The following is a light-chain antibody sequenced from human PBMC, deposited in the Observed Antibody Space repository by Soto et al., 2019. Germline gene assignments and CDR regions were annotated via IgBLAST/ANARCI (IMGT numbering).Light chain of an antibody. V-gene: IGKV3-15*01. Sequence: IVMTQSPATLSVSPGERATLSCRASQSISSNLAWYQQKPGQAPRLLIYGASTRATGIPARSRGSGSGTEFTLTISSLQSEDFAVYFCQHYNNWPPWTFGQGTKVDIK. J-gene: IGKJ1*01. CDR3: QHYNNWPPWT. CDR1: QSISSN. CDR2: GAS.